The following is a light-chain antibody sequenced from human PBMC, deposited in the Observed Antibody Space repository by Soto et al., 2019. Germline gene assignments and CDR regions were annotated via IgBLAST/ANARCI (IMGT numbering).Light chain of an antibody. CDR3: QQYGSSGT. J-gene: IGKJ1*01. CDR2: GAS. Sequence: IVLTQSPGTLSLSPGKRATLSCRASQSISSSYLAWYQQRPGQAPRLLIYGASSRATGIPDRFSGSGSGTDFTLTISRLEPEDFAVYYCQQYGSSGTFGQGTKVDI. V-gene: IGKV3-20*01. CDR1: QSISSSY.